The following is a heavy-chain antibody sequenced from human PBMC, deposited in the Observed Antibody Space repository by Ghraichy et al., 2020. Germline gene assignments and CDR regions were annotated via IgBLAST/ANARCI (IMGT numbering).Heavy chain of an antibody. CDR2: INPSGGST. J-gene: IGHJ3*02. CDR1: GYTFTSYY. D-gene: IGHD5-24*01. CDR3: ARSRERWLQLGAFDI. Sequence: ASVKVSCKASGYTFTSYYMHWVRQAPGQGLEWMGIINPSGGSTSYAQKFQGRVTMTRDTSTSTVYMELSSLRSEDTAVYYCARSRERWLQLGAFDIWGQGTMVTVSS. V-gene: IGHV1-46*01.